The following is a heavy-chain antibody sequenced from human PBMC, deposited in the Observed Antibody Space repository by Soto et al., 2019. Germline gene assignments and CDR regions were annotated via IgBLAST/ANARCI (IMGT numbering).Heavy chain of an antibody. CDR2: TYYSGST. J-gene: IGHJ4*02. CDR3: AREPTV. D-gene: IGHD1-26*01. V-gene: IGHV4-31*03. Sequence: QVQLQESGPRLVKPSQTLSLTCTVSGGSISSGGYYWSWIRQHPGKGLEWIGYTYYSGSTYYNPSLQSRVTISVDTSKNPFSPKLSPVTAAGTAVYSCAREPTVWGQGTLFTASS. CDR1: GGSISSGGYY.